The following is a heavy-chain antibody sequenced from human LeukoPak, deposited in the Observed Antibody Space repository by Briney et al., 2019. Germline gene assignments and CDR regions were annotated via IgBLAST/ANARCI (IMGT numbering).Heavy chain of an antibody. CDR3: ARDGPTQTGSLFDY. D-gene: IGHD1-1*01. V-gene: IGHV3-7*01. Sequence: PGGSLRLSCAASGFTFSSYWMSWVRQAPGKGLEWVANIKQDGSEKYYVDSVKGRFTISRDNAKNSLYLQMNSLRAEDTAVYYCARDGPTQTGSLFDYWGQGTLVTVSS. J-gene: IGHJ4*02. CDR2: IKQDGSEK. CDR1: GFTFSSYW.